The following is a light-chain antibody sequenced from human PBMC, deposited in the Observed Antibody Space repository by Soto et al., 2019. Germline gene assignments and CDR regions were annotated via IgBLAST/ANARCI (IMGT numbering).Light chain of an antibody. CDR3: QFYESSTPVV. J-gene: IGLJ2*01. CDR1: SGSIASNY. Sequence: NFMLTQPHSVSESPGKTVTISCTRSSGSIASNYVQWYQQRPGSSPTTVIYDDNQRPSGVPDRFSGSIDSSSNSASLTISGRKTEEEADYYCQFYESSTPVVFGGGTKLT. CDR2: DDN. V-gene: IGLV6-57*01.